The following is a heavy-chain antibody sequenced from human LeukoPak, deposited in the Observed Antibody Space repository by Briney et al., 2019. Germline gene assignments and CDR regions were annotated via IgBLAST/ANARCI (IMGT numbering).Heavy chain of an antibody. V-gene: IGHV3-9*01. CDR2: ISWNSGSI. Sequence: PGGSLRLSCAASGFTFDDYVMHWVRQAPGKGLEWVSGISWNSGSIGYADSVKGRFTISRDNAKNSLYLQMNSLRAEDTALYYCAKGEGFVFDGMDVWGQGTTVTVSS. CDR1: GFTFDDYV. CDR3: AKGEGFVFDGMDV. D-gene: IGHD5/OR15-5a*01. J-gene: IGHJ6*02.